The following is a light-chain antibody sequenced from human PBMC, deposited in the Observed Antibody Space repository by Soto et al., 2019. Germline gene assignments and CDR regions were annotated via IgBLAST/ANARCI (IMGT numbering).Light chain of an antibody. CDR1: QSISSL. CDR2: KAS. Sequence: DIQMTQSPSTLSASVGDRVTITCRASQSISSLLAWYQQKPGRAPTLLIYKASTLESGVPSRFSGSGSGTEFSLTISSLQPDDSATYYCQQYNSYPLTFGKGTRLEIK. J-gene: IGKJ5*01. V-gene: IGKV1-5*03. CDR3: QQYNSYPLT.